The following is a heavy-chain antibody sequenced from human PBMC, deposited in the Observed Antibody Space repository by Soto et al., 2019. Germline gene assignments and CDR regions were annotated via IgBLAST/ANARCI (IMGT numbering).Heavy chain of an antibody. D-gene: IGHD5-12*01. CDR2: ISGGGADR. Sequence: GGSLRLSCAASGFPFSSYAMSWVRQTPEKGLEWVAAISGGGADRYYADFVKGRFTFSRDNSRNTLYLQMNSLRAEDTAMYYCARSLFMVAPDNEPFDYWGQGTLVTVSS. CDR3: ARSLFMVAPDNEPFDY. CDR1: GFPFSSYA. V-gene: IGHV3-23*01. J-gene: IGHJ4*02.